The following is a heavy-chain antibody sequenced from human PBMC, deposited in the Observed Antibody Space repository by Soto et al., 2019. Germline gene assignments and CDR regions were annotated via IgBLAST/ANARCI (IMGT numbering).Heavy chain of an antibody. V-gene: IGHV4-59*01. CDR3: ARWLRPYYFDY. CDR2: IYYSGST. D-gene: IGHD5-12*01. CDR1: GGSTSSYY. Sequence: PSETLSLTCTVSGGSTSSYYWSWIRQPPGKGLEWIGYIYYSGSTNYNPSLKSRVTISVDTSKNQFSLKLSSVTAADTAVYYCARWLRPYYFDYWGQGTLVTVSS. J-gene: IGHJ4*02.